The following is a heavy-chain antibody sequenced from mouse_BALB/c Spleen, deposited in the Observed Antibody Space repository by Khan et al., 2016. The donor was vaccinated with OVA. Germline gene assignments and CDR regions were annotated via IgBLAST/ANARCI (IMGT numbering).Heavy chain of an antibody. CDR3: AREAYRYDEYYFAY. D-gene: IGHD2-14*01. Sequence: EVELVESGGGPVKPGGSLKLSCAVSGFTFSSYAMSWVRQTPEKRLEWVASISSGGSNYYPDSVKGRFTISRDNARNILYLQMSSLRSEVMAMYYCAREAYRYDEYYFAYWGQGTTLTVSS. CDR2: ISSGGSN. V-gene: IGHV5-6-5*01. CDR1: GFTFSSYA. J-gene: IGHJ2*01.